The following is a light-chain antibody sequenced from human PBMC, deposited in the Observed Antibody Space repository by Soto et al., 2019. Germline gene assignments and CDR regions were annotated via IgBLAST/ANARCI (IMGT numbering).Light chain of an antibody. Sequence: AIRMTQSPSSFSASTGDRVTITCRASQGISSYLAWYQQKPGKAPKLLIYAASTLQSGVPSRFRGSGSGTDFTLTISCLQSEDFATYYCQQYYSYPVTFGQGTKVDIK. J-gene: IGKJ1*01. CDR1: QGISSY. CDR3: QQYYSYPVT. CDR2: AAS. V-gene: IGKV1-8*01.